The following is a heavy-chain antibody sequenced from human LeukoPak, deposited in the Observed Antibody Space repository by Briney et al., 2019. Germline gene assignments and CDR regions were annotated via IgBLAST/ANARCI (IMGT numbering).Heavy chain of an antibody. CDR2: IYYSGST. V-gene: IGHV4-61*01. D-gene: IGHD3-10*01. J-gene: IGHJ6*02. Sequence: SETLSLTCTVSGGSFSSGSYYWSWIRQPPGKELEWIGYIYYSGSTNYNPSLKSRVTISVDTSKNQFSLKLSSVTAADTAVYYCARGRVRGEIFYYGMDVWGQGTTVTVSS. CDR1: GGSFSSGSYY. CDR3: ARGRVRGEIFYYGMDV.